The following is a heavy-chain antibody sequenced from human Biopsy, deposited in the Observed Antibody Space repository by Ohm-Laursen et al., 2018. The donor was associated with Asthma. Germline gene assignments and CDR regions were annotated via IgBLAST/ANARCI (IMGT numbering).Heavy chain of an antibody. Sequence: TLSLTCTVSGGSVSTGSYYWSWIRQPPGKGLEWLGYIYYTGSDNYNPSLKSRVTISVDTSKNQFSLRLNSVTAADTTVYYCARGPNYHGSGRAPIGMDVWGQGTTVTVSS. J-gene: IGHJ6*02. D-gene: IGHD3-10*01. V-gene: IGHV4-61*01. CDR3: ARGPNYHGSGRAPIGMDV. CDR1: GGSVSTGSYY. CDR2: IYYTGSD.